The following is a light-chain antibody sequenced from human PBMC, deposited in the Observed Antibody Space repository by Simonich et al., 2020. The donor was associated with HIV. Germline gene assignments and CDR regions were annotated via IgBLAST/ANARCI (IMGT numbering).Light chain of an antibody. CDR1: QSISSW. J-gene: IGKJ2*01. Sequence: DIQMTQSPSTLSASVGERVTITCRASQSISSWLAWYQLKPGKAPKLLIYKASTLESGVPSRFSGSGSGTEFTLTISSLQPDDFATYYCLQYNTYSFGQGTKLDIK. CDR3: LQYNTYS. CDR2: KAS. V-gene: IGKV1-5*03.